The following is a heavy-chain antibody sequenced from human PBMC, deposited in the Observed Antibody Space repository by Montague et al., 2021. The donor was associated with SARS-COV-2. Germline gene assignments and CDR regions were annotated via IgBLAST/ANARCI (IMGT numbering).Heavy chain of an antibody. CDR3: GRYGVTHAIDV. D-gene: IGHD2-8*01. V-gene: IGHV3-7*03. J-gene: IGHJ6*02. Sequence: SLRLSCAASGFGFSGYWMGWVRQAPGKGLEWVAKTKQDESEKYYADSVMGRFTIYRDNAKKSLYLQMNSLRGEDAAVYFCGRYGVTHAIDVWGQGTTVAVSS. CDR1: GFGFSGYW. CDR2: TKQDESEK.